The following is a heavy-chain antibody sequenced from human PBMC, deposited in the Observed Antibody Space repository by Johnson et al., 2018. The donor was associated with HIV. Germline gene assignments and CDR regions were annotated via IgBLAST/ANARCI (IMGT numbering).Heavy chain of an antibody. CDR3: ARCMIVVVITDAFDI. J-gene: IGHJ3*02. Sequence: QVQLVESGGGVVQPGRSLRLSCAASGFTFSSYGMHWVRQAPGKGLEWVAVISYDGSNKDYADSVKGRFTISRDNSKNTLYLQMNSLRAEDTAVYYCARCMIVVVITDAFDIWGQGTMVTVSS. CDR2: ISYDGSNK. V-gene: IGHV3-30*03. CDR1: GFTFSSYG. D-gene: IGHD3-22*01.